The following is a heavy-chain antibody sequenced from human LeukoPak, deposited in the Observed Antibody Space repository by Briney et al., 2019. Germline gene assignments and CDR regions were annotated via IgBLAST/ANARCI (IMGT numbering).Heavy chain of an antibody. CDR2: ISYDGSNK. D-gene: IGHD1-26*01. J-gene: IGHJ4*02. V-gene: IGHV3-30-3*01. CDR1: GFTFSSYA. Sequence: GRSLRLSCAASGFTFSSYAMHWVRQTPGKGLEWMAVISYDGSNKYYADSVKGRFTISRDNSKNTLYLQMNSLRAEDTAVYYCARISGEWELLGGLGYWGQGTLVTVSS. CDR3: ARISGEWELLGGLGY.